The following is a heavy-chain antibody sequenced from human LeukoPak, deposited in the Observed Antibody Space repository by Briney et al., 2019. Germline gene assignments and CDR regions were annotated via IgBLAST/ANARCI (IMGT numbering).Heavy chain of an antibody. Sequence: SVKVSCKASGGTFSSYAISWVRQAPGQGLEWMGGIIPIFGTANYAQKFQGRVTITADESTSTAYMELSSLRSEDTAVYYCARDYYDSSGYYYFDYWGQGTLVTVSS. J-gene: IGHJ4*02. CDR1: GGTFSSYA. CDR3: ARDYYDSSGYYYFDY. CDR2: IIPIFGTA. V-gene: IGHV1-69*13. D-gene: IGHD3-22*01.